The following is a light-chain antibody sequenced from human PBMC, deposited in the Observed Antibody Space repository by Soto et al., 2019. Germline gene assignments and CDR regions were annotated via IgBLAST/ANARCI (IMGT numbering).Light chain of an antibody. CDR2: GAS. J-gene: IGKJ1*01. V-gene: IGKV3-20*01. Sequence: EIVLTQSPGTLSLSPGERVTLSCRASQSVSISYLAWYQHKPGQAPRLLIHGASNRAAGIPDKFSGSASGTDFTLTINRLEPEDFAVYYCQQSGTCGQGVKGEMK. CDR1: QSVSISY. CDR3: QQSGT.